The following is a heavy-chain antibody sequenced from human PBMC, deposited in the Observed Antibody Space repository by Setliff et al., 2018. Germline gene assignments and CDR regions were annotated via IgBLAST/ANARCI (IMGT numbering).Heavy chain of an antibody. J-gene: IGHJ5*01. CDR2: FHPYSGHT. D-gene: IGHD2-2*01. CDR3: TRSSSYGMRYWFDS. CDR1: GYIFNNYF. V-gene: IGHV1-2*06. Sequence: ASVKVSCKASGYIFNNYFLHWVRQAPGQGLEWMGRFHPYSGHTNYAQNFQGRVTMTMDTSMSTVYMELTRLTSDDTAVYYCTRSSSYGMRYWFDSWGQGPLVTVSS.